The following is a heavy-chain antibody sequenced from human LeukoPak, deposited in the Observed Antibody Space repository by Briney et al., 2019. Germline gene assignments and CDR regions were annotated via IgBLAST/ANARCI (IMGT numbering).Heavy chain of an antibody. V-gene: IGHV1-2*02. CDR1: GYTFIDYY. CDR3: TSLREGDYY. D-gene: IGHD3-16*01. J-gene: IGHJ4*02. Sequence: ASVKVSCKTSGYTFIDYYIHWVRQAPGQGLEWMGWINSKSGGTNYAQTFQGRVTMTRDTSISTAQMELSRLRSDDTAAYYCTSLREGDYYWGQGTLVTVSS. CDR2: INSKSGGT.